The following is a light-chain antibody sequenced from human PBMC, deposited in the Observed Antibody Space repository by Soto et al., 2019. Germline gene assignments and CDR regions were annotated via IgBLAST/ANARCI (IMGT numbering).Light chain of an antibody. CDR1: SGHSSNA. Sequence: QPVLTQSPSASASLGASVKLTCTLTSGHSSNAIAWHQQQPEKGPRYLMKLNSDGSHSKGDGIPDRFSGSSSGAERYLTISSLQSEDEADYYCQTWGTGIGVFGGGTQLTVL. J-gene: IGLJ3*02. CDR2: LNSDGSH. CDR3: QTWGTGIGV. V-gene: IGLV4-69*01.